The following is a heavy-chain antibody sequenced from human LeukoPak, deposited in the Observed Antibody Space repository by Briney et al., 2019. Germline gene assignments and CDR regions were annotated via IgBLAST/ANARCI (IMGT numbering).Heavy chain of an antibody. V-gene: IGHV3-23*01. J-gene: IGHJ4*02. CDR1: GFTFSSYA. D-gene: IGHD2-2*01. CDR3: AKRGESSCSSTSCYEYFDY. Sequence: GGSLRLSCAASGFTFSSYAMSWVRQAPGKGLEWVSAISGSGGSTYYADSVKGRFTISRDNSKNTLYLQMNSLRAEDTAIYYCAKRGESSCSSTSCYEYFDYWGQGTLVTVSS. CDR2: ISGSGGST.